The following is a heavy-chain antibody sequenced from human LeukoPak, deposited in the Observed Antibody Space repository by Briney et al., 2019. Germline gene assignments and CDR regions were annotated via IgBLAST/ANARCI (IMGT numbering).Heavy chain of an antibody. CDR1: GGSISSYY. CDR2: IYHSGST. CDR3: ARVPLRYYDTPPGAFDI. Sequence: SETLSLTCTVSGGSISSYYWSWIRQPPGKGLEWIGYIYHSGSTYYNPSLKSRVTISVDRSKNQFSLKLSSVTAADTAVYYCARVPLRYYDTPPGAFDIWGQGTMVTVSS. J-gene: IGHJ3*02. V-gene: IGHV4-59*12. D-gene: IGHD3-22*01.